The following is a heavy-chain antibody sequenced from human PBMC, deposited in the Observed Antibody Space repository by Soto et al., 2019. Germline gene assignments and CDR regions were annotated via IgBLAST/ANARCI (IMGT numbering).Heavy chain of an antibody. D-gene: IGHD1-1*01. CDR2: ISAFNGNT. J-gene: IGHJ4*02. V-gene: IGHV1-18*01. Sequence: ASVKVSCKASGYTFTSQGISWVRQAPGQGLEWMGWISAFNGNTKYAQKLQGRVTITRDTSASTAYMELSSLRSEDTAVYYCAGAYNTDFDYWGQGTLVTVSS. CDR1: GYTFTSQG. CDR3: AGAYNTDFDY.